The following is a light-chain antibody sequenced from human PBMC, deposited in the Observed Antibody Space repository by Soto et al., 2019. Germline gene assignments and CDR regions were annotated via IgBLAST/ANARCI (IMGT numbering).Light chain of an antibody. J-gene: IGKJ4*01. CDR3: QPYGSSLT. V-gene: IGKV3-20*01. Sequence: KQSAGTLSLSQGERATLSCRASQSVISSYLAWYQQKPGQAPRLLIYGASSRATGIPDRFSGSGSGTDFTLTISRLEPEDFAVYYCQPYGSSLTFGGGTMVDI. CDR1: QSVISSY. CDR2: GAS.